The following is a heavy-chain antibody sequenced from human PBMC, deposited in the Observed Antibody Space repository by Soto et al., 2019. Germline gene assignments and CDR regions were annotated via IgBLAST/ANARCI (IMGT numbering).Heavy chain of an antibody. Sequence: PSETLSLTCTVSGDSISSGGYYWSWIRQHPGKGLEWIGYIYYSGSTYYNPSLKSRVTISVDTSKNQFSLKLSSVTAADTAVYYCARDKTQTGYSSSWYDYYYMDVWGKGTTVTVSS. CDR3: ARDKTQTGYSSSWYDYYYMDV. CDR1: GDSISSGGYY. V-gene: IGHV4-31*03. D-gene: IGHD6-13*01. J-gene: IGHJ6*03. CDR2: IYYSGST.